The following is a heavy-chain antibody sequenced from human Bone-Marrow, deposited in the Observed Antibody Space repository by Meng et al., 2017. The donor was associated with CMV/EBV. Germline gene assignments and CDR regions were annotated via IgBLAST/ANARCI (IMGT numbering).Heavy chain of an antibody. Sequence: GGSLRLSCAASGFTVSSSYAMSWVRQAPGKGLEWVSAISGSGGSTYHADSVKGRFTISRDNSKNTLCLQMNSLRAEDTAMYYCARDQFDIVVVPAATLDYWGQGTLVTVSS. V-gene: IGHV3-23*01. J-gene: IGHJ4*02. CDR3: ARDQFDIVVVPAATLDY. CDR1: GFTVSSSYA. D-gene: IGHD2-2*01. CDR2: ISGSGGST.